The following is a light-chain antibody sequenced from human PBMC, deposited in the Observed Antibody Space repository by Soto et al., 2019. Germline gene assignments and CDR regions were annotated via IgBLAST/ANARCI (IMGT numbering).Light chain of an antibody. CDR2: GAS. V-gene: IGKV3-15*01. Sequence: PGERVTLSCRASQSVSSSLAWYQQKPGQAPRLLIYGASTRATGIPARFSGSGSGTEFTLTINSLQPEDFAVYYCQQYNNWWTFGQGTKVDIK. CDR3: QQYNNWWT. CDR1: QSVSSS. J-gene: IGKJ1*01.